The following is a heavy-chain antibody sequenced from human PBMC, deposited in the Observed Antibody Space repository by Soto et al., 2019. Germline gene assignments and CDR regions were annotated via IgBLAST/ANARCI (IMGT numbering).Heavy chain of an antibody. CDR1: GYTFTSYD. Sequence: ASVKVSCKAPGYTFTSYDINWARQSTGQGLEWMGWMNPNSGNTGYAQKFQGRVTMTRNTSISTAYMELSSLRSEDTAVYYCARDNPSTITIVGVVTESHWYFDLWGRGTLVTVSS. J-gene: IGHJ2*01. D-gene: IGHD3-3*01. CDR3: ARDNPSTITIVGVVTESHWYFDL. CDR2: MNPNSGNT. V-gene: IGHV1-8*01.